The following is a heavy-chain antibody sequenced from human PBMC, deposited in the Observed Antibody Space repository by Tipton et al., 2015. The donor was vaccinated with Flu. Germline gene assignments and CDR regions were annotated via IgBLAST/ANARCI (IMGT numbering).Heavy chain of an antibody. J-gene: IGHJ6*02. CDR2: IYYSGST. V-gene: IGHV4-39*07. Sequence: TLSLTCTVPGGSISSSSYYWGWIRQPPGKGLEWIGSIYYSGSTYYNPSLKSRVTISVDTSKNQFSLKLSSVTAADTAVYYCARDGYYDSSGYPYYYYYGMDVWDQGP. D-gene: IGHD3-22*01. CDR3: ARDGYYDSSGYPYYYYYGMDV. CDR1: GGSISSSSYY.